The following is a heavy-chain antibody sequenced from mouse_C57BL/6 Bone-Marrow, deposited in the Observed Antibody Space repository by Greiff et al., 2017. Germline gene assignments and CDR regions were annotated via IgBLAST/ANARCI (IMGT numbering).Heavy chain of an antibody. CDR2: IDPSDSYT. Sequence: VQLQQPGAELVRPGTSVKLSCKASGYTFTSYWMHWVKQRPGQGLEWIGVIDPSDSYTNYNQKCKGKATLTVDTSSSTAYMQLSSLTSEDSAVYYCARGITTVVATRDWYFDVWGTGTTVTVSS. CDR1: GYTFTSYW. V-gene: IGHV1-59*01. CDR3: ARGITTVVATRDWYFDV. J-gene: IGHJ1*03. D-gene: IGHD1-1*01.